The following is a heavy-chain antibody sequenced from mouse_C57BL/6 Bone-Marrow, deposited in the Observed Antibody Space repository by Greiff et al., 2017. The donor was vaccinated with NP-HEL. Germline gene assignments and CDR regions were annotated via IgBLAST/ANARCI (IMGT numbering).Heavy chain of an antibody. Sequence: QVQLQQPGTELVKPGASGYTFTSYWMHWVKQRPGQGLEWIGNINPSNGGTNYNEKFKSKATLTVDKSSSTAYMQLSSLTSEDSAVYYCARGDYYGTPGDYWGQGTTLTVSS. CDR3: ARGDYYGTPGDY. V-gene: IGHV1-53*01. J-gene: IGHJ2*01. D-gene: IGHD1-1*01. CDR1: GYTFTSYW. CDR2: INPSNGGT.